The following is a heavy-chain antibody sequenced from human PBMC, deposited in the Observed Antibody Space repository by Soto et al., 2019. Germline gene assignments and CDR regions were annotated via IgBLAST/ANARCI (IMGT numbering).Heavy chain of an antibody. J-gene: IGHJ4*01. Sequence: QTPGKGLEWIGSIYYSGSTYYNPSLKSRVTISVDTSKNQFSLKLSSVTAADTAVYYCARRHSSSWSEYYFDYWGHGTLVTVSS. CDR3: ARRHSSSWSEYYFDY. CDR2: IYYSGST. V-gene: IGHV4-39*01. D-gene: IGHD6-13*01.